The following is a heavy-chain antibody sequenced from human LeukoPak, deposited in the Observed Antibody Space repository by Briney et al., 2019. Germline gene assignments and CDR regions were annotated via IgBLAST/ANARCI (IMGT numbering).Heavy chain of an antibody. J-gene: IGHJ6*03. D-gene: IGHD6-13*01. CDR1: GYTFTGYY. Sequence: ASVKVSCKASGYTFTGYYMQWVRQAPGQGLEWMGWINPNSGGTNYAQKFQGRVTMIRDTSISTAYMELSRLRSDDTAVYYCARGEAASTYYYYYYMDVWGKGTTVTVSS. CDR3: ARGEAASTYYYYYYMDV. V-gene: IGHV1-2*02. CDR2: INPNSGGT.